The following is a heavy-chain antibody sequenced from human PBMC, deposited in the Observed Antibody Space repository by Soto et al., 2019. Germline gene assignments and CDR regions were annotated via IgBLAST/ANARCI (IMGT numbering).Heavy chain of an antibody. J-gene: IGHJ4*02. CDR2: IKSKTDGGTT. CDR1: GFTFSNAW. CDR3: TTDQFVGSGWYYY. V-gene: IGHV3-15*07. D-gene: IGHD6-19*01. Sequence: GGSLRLSCAASGFTFSNAWMNWVRQAPGKGLEWVGRIKSKTDGGTTDYAAPVKGRFTISRDDSKNTLYLQMNSLKTEDTAVYYCTTDQFVGSGWYYYWGQGTLVTVSS.